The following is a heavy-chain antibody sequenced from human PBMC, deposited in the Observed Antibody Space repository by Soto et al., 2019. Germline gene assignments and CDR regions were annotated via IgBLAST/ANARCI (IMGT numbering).Heavy chain of an antibody. V-gene: IGHV3-21*01. D-gene: IGHD1-1*01. CDR2: ISSSSSYI. J-gene: IGHJ6*02. Sequence: GGSLRLSCAASGFTFSSYSMNWVRQAPGKGLEWVSSISSSSSYIYYADSVKGRFTISRDNAKNSLYLQMNSLRAEDTAVYYCARDKNWNYYGMDVWGQGTTVTVSS. CDR1: GFTFSSYS. CDR3: ARDKNWNYYGMDV.